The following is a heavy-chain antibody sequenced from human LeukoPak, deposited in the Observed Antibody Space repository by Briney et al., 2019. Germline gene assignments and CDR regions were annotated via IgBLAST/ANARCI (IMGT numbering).Heavy chain of an antibody. D-gene: IGHD4-17*01. V-gene: IGHV2-5*08. Sequence: TLSLTCTVSGGSISSYYWSWIRQPPGKALEWLALIYWDDDKRYSPSLKSRLTITKDTSKNQVVLTMTNMDPVDTATYYCAQGYGDYVSFDYWGQGTLVTVSS. CDR3: AQGYGDYVSFDY. J-gene: IGHJ4*02. CDR1: GGSISSYYW. CDR2: IYWDDDK.